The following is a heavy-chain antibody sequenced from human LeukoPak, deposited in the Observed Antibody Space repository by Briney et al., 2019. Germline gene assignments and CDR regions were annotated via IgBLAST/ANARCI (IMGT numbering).Heavy chain of an antibody. V-gene: IGHV4-30-4*01. D-gene: IGHD2-2*01. J-gene: IGHJ2*01. Sequence: SETLSLTCTVSGGSINSNDYNWSWIRQPPGKGLEWIGYIYYRGSAYYNPSLKSRLTISVDTSKHQFSLRLTSVTAADTAVYYCAREVVVVPAASLGWYFDLWGRGTLVTVSS. CDR1: GGSINSNDYN. CDR3: AREVVVVPAASLGWYFDL. CDR2: IYYRGSA.